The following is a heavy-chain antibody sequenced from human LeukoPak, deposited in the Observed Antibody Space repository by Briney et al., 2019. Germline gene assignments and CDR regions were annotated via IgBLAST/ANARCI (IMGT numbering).Heavy chain of an antibody. D-gene: IGHD6-6*01. Sequence: GESLKISCKASGYSFTTYWIGWVRQMPGKGLEWMGIIYAGDSDTRYSPSFQGQVTISADKSISTAYLQWSSLKASDTAMYYCARRGGYSSSSGGFDYWGQGTLVTVSS. J-gene: IGHJ4*02. CDR3: ARRGGYSSSSGGFDY. CDR1: GYSFTTYW. CDR2: IYAGDSDT. V-gene: IGHV5-51*01.